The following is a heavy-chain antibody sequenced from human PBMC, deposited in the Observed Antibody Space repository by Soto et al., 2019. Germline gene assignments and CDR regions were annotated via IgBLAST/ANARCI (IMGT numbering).Heavy chain of an antibody. D-gene: IGHD2-15*01. CDR2: ISSSSSYI. V-gene: IGHV3-21*01. CDR3: ASPYCSGGSCYSWWFDP. CDR1: GFTFSSYS. J-gene: IGHJ5*02. Sequence: EVQLVESGGGLVKPGGSLRLSCAASGFTFSSYSMNWVRQAPGKGLEWVSSISSSSSYIYYADSVKGRFTISRDNAKNXXYLQMNSLRAEDTAVYYCASPYCSGGSCYSWWFDPWGQGTLVTVSS.